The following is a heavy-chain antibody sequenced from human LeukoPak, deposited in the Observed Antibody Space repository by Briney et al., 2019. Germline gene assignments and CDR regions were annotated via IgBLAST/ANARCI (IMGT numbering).Heavy chain of an antibody. D-gene: IGHD2-2*01. CDR2: IRSKAYGGTT. Sequence: KAGGSLRLSCTASGFTFGDYAMSWFRQAPGKGLEWVGFIRSKAYGGTTEYAASVKGRFTISRDDSKSIAYLQMNSLKTEDTAMYYCTRVEHLGYCSSTSCYAFDYWGQGTLVTVSS. J-gene: IGHJ4*02. CDR1: GFTFGDYA. V-gene: IGHV3-49*05. CDR3: TRVEHLGYCSSTSCYAFDY.